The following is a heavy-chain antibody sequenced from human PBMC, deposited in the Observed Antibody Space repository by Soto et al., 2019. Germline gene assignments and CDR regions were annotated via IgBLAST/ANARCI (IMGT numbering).Heavy chain of an antibody. V-gene: IGHV1-69*06. J-gene: IGHJ6*02. CDR2: IIPIFGTA. Sequence: SVKVSCKASGGTFSSYAISWVRQAPGQGLEWMGGIIPIFGTANYAQKFQGRVTITADKSTSTAYMELSSLRSEDTAVYYCASVGATTRLYYYGMDVWGQGTTVTVSS. CDR1: GGTFSSYA. D-gene: IGHD1-26*01. CDR3: ASVGATTRLYYYGMDV.